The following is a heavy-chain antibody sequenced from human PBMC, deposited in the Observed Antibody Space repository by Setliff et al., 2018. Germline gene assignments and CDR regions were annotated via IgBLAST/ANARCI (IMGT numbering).Heavy chain of an antibody. CDR2: INHRGST. V-gene: IGHV4-34*01. J-gene: IGHJ4*02. CDR1: GGTFSDYY. D-gene: IGHD1-1*01. CDR3: AKGGGRYHSDS. Sequence: PSETLSLTCAAYGGTFSDYYWTWIRQPPGKGLEWIGEINHRGSTNYNPSLKSRATISIDTSKNQFSLKLTSMTAADTAVYYCAKGGGRYHSDSWGQGILVTVSS.